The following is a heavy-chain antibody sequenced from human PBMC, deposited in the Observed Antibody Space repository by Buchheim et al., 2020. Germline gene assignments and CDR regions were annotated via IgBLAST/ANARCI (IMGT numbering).Heavy chain of an antibody. D-gene: IGHD2-15*01. J-gene: IGHJ5*02. CDR3: TKVPCRIRNWFDP. Sequence: EVQLLESGGGLTQRGGSLRLSCSASGFPFGSYAMAWVRQAPRKGLEWVSTISATGTRTFYADAVKGRFTISRDNSSHSLFLEMNDLRDDDTALYYCTKVPCRIRNWFDPWGQGT. CDR2: ISATGTRT. CDR1: GFPFGSYA. V-gene: IGHV3-23*01.